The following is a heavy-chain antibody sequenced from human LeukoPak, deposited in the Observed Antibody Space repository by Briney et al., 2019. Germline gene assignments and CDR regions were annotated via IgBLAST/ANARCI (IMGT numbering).Heavy chain of an antibody. CDR3: ARWRNYSNYVWFDP. V-gene: IGHV4-34*01. D-gene: IGHD4-4*01. CDR2: ISHDRST. J-gene: IGHJ5*02. CDR1: GASFNGNY. Sequence: SETLSLTCAVYGASFNGNYYAWIRQPPGKGLEWLGDISHDRSTNYHPSLKSRVTISVDTSKNQFSLKLSSVTAADTAVYYCARWRNYSNYVWFDPWGQGTLVTVSS.